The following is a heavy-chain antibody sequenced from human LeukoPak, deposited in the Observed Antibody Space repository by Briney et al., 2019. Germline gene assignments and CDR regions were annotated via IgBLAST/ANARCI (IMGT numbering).Heavy chain of an antibody. J-gene: IGHJ5*02. CDR2: IIPIFGTA. V-gene: IGHV1-69*05. Sequence: GASVKVSCKVSGYTLAELSMHWVRQAPGKGLEWMGGIIPIFGTANYAQKFQGRVTITTDESTSTAYMELSSLRSEDTAVYYCARDNYAGANWFDPWGQGTLVTVSS. D-gene: IGHD1-7*01. CDR1: GYTLAELS. CDR3: ARDNYAGANWFDP.